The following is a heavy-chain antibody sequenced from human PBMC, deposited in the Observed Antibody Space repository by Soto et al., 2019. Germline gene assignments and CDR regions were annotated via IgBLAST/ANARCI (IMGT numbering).Heavy chain of an antibody. CDR3: ARAGAGSGSYYNGYYYGMDV. D-gene: IGHD3-10*01. CDR2: IIPILGIA. V-gene: IGHV1-69*02. Sequence: QVQLVQSGAEVKKPGSSVKVSCKASGGTFSSYTISWVRQAPGQGLEWMGRIIPILGIANYAQKFQGRVTITADKSTSTASMELSSLRSEDTAVYYCARAGAGSGSYYNGYYYGMDVWGQGTTVTVSS. J-gene: IGHJ6*02. CDR1: GGTFSSYT.